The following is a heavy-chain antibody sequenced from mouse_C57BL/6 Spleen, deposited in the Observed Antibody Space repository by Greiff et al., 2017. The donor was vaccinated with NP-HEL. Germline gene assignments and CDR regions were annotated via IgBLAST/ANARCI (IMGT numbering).Heavy chain of an antibody. D-gene: IGHD2-1*01. V-gene: IGHV5-4*01. J-gene: IGHJ4*01. Sequence: EVKLMESGGGLVKPGGSLKLSCAASGFTFSSYAMSWVRQTPEKRLEWVATISDGGSYTYYPDNVKGRFTISRDNAKNNLYLQMSHLKSEDTAMYYCARDLGNYNYYAMDYWGQGTSVTVSS. CDR1: GFTFSSYA. CDR3: ARDLGNYNYYAMDY. CDR2: ISDGGSYT.